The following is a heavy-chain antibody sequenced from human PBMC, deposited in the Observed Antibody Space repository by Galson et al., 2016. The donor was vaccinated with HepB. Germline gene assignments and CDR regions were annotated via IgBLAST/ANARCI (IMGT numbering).Heavy chain of an antibody. CDR2: INTNTGNP. J-gene: IGHJ4*02. CDR3: ASSSSGYDWYYFDY. V-gene: IGHV7-4-1*02. D-gene: IGHD5-12*01. Sequence: SVKVSCKASGYTFTKYAMNWVRQAPGQGLEWMGWINTNTGNPTNAQGFTGRFVFSLDTSVSTAYLQISSLEAEDTAVYYCASSSSGYDWYYFDYWGQGTLVTSSS. CDR1: GYTFTKYA.